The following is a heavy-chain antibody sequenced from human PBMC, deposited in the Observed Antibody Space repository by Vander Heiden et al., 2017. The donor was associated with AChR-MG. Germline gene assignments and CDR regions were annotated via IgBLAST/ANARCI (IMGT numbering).Heavy chain of an antibody. Sequence: EVQLLESGGGLVQPGGSLRLSCAASGFTFRSDAMSWVRQAPGKGLEWVSAISGSGGSTYYADSGKGRFTISRDNSKNTLYMQMNRMRAEDTAVYYCAKATRPTVTTPVTDYWGQGTLVTVSS. CDR1: GFTFRSDA. D-gene: IGHD4-17*01. V-gene: IGHV3-23*01. CDR3: AKATRPTVTTPVTDY. J-gene: IGHJ4*02. CDR2: ISGSGGST.